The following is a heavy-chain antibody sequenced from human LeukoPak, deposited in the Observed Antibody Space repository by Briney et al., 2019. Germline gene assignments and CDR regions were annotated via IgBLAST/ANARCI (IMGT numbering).Heavy chain of an antibody. CDR3: ASIAVAGTRVDY. V-gene: IGHV3-20*04. Sequence: GGSLRLSCAASGFTFDDYGMSWVRQAPGKGLEWVSGINWNGGRISYADSVKGRFTISRDNAKNSLYLQMNSLRAEDTAVYYCASIAVAGTRVDYWGQGTLVTVSS. CDR1: GFTFDDYG. D-gene: IGHD6-19*01. CDR2: INWNGGRI. J-gene: IGHJ4*02.